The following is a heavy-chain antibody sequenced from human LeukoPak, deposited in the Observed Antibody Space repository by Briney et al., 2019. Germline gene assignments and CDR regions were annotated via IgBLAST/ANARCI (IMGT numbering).Heavy chain of an antibody. Sequence: GGSLRLSCAASGLTFSSYWMNGLRQAPGKGLDGVANIKQDGCDKYYVDAVKGRFTISRDNAKNSLYLQMNSLRAEDTAVYYCARDYSASGAHDYWGQGTLVTVSS. CDR1: GLTFSSYW. CDR3: ARDYSASGAHDY. J-gene: IGHJ4*02. V-gene: IGHV3-7*01. CDR2: IKQDGCDK. D-gene: IGHD3-10*01.